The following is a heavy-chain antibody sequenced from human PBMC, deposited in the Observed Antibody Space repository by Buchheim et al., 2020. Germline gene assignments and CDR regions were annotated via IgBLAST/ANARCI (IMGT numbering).Heavy chain of an antibody. D-gene: IGHD3-10*01. CDR2: ISYDGSNK. Sequence: QVQLVESGGGVVQPGRSLRLSCAASGFTFSSYGMHWVRQAPGKGLEWVAVISYDGSNKYYADSVKGRFTISRDNSKTTLYLQMNSLRAEDTAVYYCAKEVKGITMVRGVITYWGQGTL. J-gene: IGHJ4*02. CDR1: GFTFSSYG. CDR3: AKEVKGITMVRGVITY. V-gene: IGHV3-30*18.